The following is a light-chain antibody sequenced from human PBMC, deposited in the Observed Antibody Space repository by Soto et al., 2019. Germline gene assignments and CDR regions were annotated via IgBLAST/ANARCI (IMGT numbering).Light chain of an antibody. Sequence: SVLTQSPGTLSLSPGQRATLSSRSRQSVISSYLAWYQQKPGQAPRLLIYGASSRATGIPDRSIGSGSGTDFTLTISRLEPEDFAVYCCQHYGSPRTFGQGTKVDIK. CDR1: QSVISSY. CDR2: GAS. V-gene: IGKV3-20*01. CDR3: QHYGSPRT. J-gene: IGKJ1*01.